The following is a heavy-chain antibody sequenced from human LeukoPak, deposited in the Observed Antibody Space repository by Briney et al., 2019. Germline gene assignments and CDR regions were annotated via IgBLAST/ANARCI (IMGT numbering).Heavy chain of an antibody. Sequence: SETLSLTCTVSGGSVRRGNYYWTWIRQPAGSGLEWIGRIYTSGTTNYNPSLKRRVTISVDKSKNQFSLKLSSVTAADTAVYYCARKDWNNVRAFDIWGQGTMVTVSS. J-gene: IGHJ3*02. D-gene: IGHD1/OR15-1a*01. V-gene: IGHV4-61*02. CDR2: IYTSGTT. CDR1: GGSVRRGNYY. CDR3: ARKDWNNVRAFDI.